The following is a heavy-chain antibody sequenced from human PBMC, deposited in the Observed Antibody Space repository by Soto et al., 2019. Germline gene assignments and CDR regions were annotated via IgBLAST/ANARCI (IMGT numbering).Heavy chain of an antibody. CDR1: GGTFSSYA. CDR2: IIPIFGTA. CDR3: ARGEGYDYVWGSYRPTTNYYGMDV. Sequence: SVKVSCKASGGTFSSYAISWVRQAPGQGLEWMGGIIPIFGTANYAQKFQGRVTITADESTSTAYMELSSLRSEDTAVYYCARGEGYDYVWGSYRPTTNYYGMDVWGQGTTVTGSS. D-gene: IGHD3-16*02. V-gene: IGHV1-69*01. J-gene: IGHJ6*02.